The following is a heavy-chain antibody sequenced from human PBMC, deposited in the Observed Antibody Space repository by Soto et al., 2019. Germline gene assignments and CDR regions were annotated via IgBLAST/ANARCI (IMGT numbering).Heavy chain of an antibody. CDR1: GGSISNAAYS. CDR3: GRERGGYGLFDS. J-gene: IGHJ4*02. CDR2: IYPSGMP. D-gene: IGHD5-18*01. Sequence: SETLSLTCTVSGGSISNAAYSWSWIRQPPGKGLEWIGYIYPSGMPFYNPSLRSRVTISIDRSNDQFSLNLKSVTAADPAVYYCGRERGGYGLFDSWGQGTLVTVSS. V-gene: IGHV4-30-2*01.